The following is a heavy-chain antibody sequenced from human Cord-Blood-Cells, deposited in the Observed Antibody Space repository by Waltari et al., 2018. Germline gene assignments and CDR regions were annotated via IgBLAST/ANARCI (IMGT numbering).Heavy chain of an antibody. CDR2: IYHSGST. CDR3: ARGKVLLWFRDLPPNCWFDP. V-gene: IGHV4-38-2*01. D-gene: IGHD3-10*01. Sequence: QVQLQESGPGLVKPSETLSLTCAVSGYSISSGYYWGWIRQPPGKGLEWIVSIYHSGSTYSNPSLKSRVTLSVDTSKNQFSRKLSSVTAADTAVYYCARGKVLLWFRDLPPNCWFDPWGQGTLVTVSS. J-gene: IGHJ5*02. CDR1: GYSISSGYY.